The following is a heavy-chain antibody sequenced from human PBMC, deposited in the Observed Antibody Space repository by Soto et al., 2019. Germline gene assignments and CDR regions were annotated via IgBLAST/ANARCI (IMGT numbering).Heavy chain of an antibody. V-gene: IGHV4-59*01. CDR3: ARATDGDYVTDYYYYYMDV. CDR1: GGSISSYY. D-gene: IGHD4-17*01. Sequence: SETLSLTCTVSGGSISSYYWSWIRQPPGKGLEWIGYIYYSGSTNYNPSLKSRVTISVDTSKNQFSLKLSSVTAADTAVYYCARATDGDYVTDYYYYYMDVWGKGTTVTVSS. J-gene: IGHJ6*03. CDR2: IYYSGST.